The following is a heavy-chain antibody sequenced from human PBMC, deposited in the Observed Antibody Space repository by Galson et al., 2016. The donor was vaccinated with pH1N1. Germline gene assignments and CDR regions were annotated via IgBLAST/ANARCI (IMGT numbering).Heavy chain of an antibody. CDR2: INDDGSKK. J-gene: IGHJ4*02. V-gene: IGHV3-7*01. D-gene: IGHD2-21*01. Sequence: SLRLSCAASGSTYSMYWMHWVRQAPGKGLEWVANINDDGSKKYYVDSVKGRFTISRDNAKNSLYLQMNSLTAEDTAVYFCASAIASAHSLWGQGTLVTVSS. CDR1: GSTYSMYW. CDR3: ASAIASAHSL.